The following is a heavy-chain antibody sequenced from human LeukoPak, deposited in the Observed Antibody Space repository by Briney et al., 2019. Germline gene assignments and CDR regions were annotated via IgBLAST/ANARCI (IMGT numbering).Heavy chain of an antibody. CDR2: INPSGGST. D-gene: IGHD3-9*01. J-gene: IGHJ4*02. V-gene: IGHV1-46*01. CDR1: GYTFTSYY. CDR3: ARGRLRYFDWLTDLPFDY. Sequence: GASVKVSCKASGYTFTSYYMHWVRQAPGQGLEWMGIINPSGGSTSYAQKFQGRVTMTRDTSTSTVYMELGSLRSGDTAVYYCARGRLRYFDWLTDLPFDYWGQGTLVTVSS.